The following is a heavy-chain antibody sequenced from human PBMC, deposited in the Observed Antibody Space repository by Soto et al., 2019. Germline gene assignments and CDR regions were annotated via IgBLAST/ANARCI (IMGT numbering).Heavy chain of an antibody. J-gene: IGHJ4*02. Sequence: SETLSLTCAVYGGSFSGYYWSWIRQPPGKGLEWIGEINHSGSTNYNPSLKSRVTISVDTSKNQFSLKLSSVTAADTAVYYCARGLRYFDWSVDYWGQGTLVTVSS. CDR2: INHSGST. D-gene: IGHD3-9*01. CDR3: ARGLRYFDWSVDY. V-gene: IGHV4-34*01. CDR1: GGSFSGYY.